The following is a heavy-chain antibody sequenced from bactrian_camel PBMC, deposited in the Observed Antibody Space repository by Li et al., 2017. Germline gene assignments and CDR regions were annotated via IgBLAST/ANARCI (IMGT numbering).Heavy chain of an antibody. CDR2: IYTGGDKT. Sequence: HVQLVESGGGSVQPGGSLRLSCTASGLTHNQYAMGWYRQVPGKEREGVATIYTGGDKTWYADSVKGRFTISKDAAKSTLYLQMNSLKPEDSATYYCAADFWCNGWEYSFAYRGQGTQVTVS. CDR3: AADFWCNGWEYSFAY. CDR1: GLTHNQYA. J-gene: IGHJ4*01. V-gene: IGHV3S54*01. D-gene: IGHD3*01.